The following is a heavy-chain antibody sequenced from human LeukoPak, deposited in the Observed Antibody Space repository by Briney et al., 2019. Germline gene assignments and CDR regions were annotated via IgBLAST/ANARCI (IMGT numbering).Heavy chain of an antibody. V-gene: IGHV4-39*01. J-gene: IGHJ4*01. CDR3: ARLGYSTGWYNN. Sequence: SETLSLTCTVSGGSMNSTSYYWGWIRQPPGKGPDWIANIYYSGTTYYNPSLKSRVTISVDMSKNQCSLKLRSVTAADTAVYYCARLGYSTGWYNNWGPGTLVTVSP. D-gene: IGHD6-13*01. CDR2: IYYSGTT. CDR1: GGSMNSTSYY.